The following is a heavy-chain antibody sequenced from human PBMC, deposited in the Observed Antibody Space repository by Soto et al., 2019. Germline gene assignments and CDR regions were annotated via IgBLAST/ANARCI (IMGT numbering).Heavy chain of an antibody. CDR3: ARVGTVTRTIDY. V-gene: IGHV4-31*03. D-gene: IGHD4-17*01. Sequence: SETLSLTCTVSGGSISSGGYYWSWIRQHPGKGLEWIGYIYYSGSTYYNPSLKSRVTISVDTSKNQFSLKLSSVTAADTAVYYCARVGTVTRTIDYWGQGTLVTVSS. J-gene: IGHJ4*02. CDR1: GGSISSGGYY. CDR2: IYYSGST.